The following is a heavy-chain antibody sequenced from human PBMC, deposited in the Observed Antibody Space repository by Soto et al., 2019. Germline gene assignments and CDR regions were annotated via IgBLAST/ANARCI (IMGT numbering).Heavy chain of an antibody. D-gene: IGHD2-21*02. V-gene: IGHV3-74*01. CDR2: INSDGSST. CDR3: ARQVVTYDAFDI. Sequence: GGSLRLSCVASGFTFSSYGIHWVRQAPGKGLVWVSRINSDGSSTSYADSVKGRFTISRDNAKNTLYLQMNSLRAEDTAVYYCARQVVTYDAFDIWGQGTMVTVSS. J-gene: IGHJ3*02. CDR1: GFTFSSYG.